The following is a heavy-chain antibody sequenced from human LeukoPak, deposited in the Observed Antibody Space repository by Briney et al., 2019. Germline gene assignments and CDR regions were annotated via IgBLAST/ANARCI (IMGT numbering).Heavy chain of an antibody. J-gene: IGHJ4*02. Sequence: PGGSLRLSCAASGFTFSSYAMSWVPQAPGKGLEWVSSISSSSSYIYYADSVKGRFTISRDDAKNSLYLQMNSLRAEDTAVYYCAALWFGEFTVDYWGQGTLVTVSS. D-gene: IGHD3-10*01. V-gene: IGHV3-21*01. CDR3: AALWFGEFTVDY. CDR1: GFTFSSYA. CDR2: ISSSSSYI.